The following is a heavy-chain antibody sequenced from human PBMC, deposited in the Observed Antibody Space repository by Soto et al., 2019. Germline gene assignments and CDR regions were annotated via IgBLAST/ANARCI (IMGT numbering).Heavy chain of an antibody. Sequence: QVQLVESGGGVGQPGRSLRLSCAASGFTFSSYAMHWVRQAPGKGLEWVAVISYDGSNKYYADSVKGRFTISRDKSKNTLYLQMNSLRAEDTAVYYCARDPGGSDYGGYFDYWGQGTLVTVSS. CDR2: ISYDGSNK. CDR1: GFTFSSYA. V-gene: IGHV3-30-3*01. CDR3: ARDPGGSDYGGYFDY. J-gene: IGHJ4*02. D-gene: IGHD1-26*01.